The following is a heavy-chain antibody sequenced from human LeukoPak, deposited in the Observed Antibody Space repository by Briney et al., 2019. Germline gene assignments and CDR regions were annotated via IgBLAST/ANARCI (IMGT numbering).Heavy chain of an antibody. Sequence: SETLSLTCTVSGGSISSSSYYWGWIRQPPGKGLEWIGSIYYSGSTYYNPSLKSRVTISVDTSKNQFSLKLSSVTAADTAVYYCARGSGDYGGYYYYGMDVWGQGTTVTVSS. D-gene: IGHD4-17*01. CDR2: IYYSGST. CDR3: ARGSGDYGGYYYYGMDV. J-gene: IGHJ6*02. V-gene: IGHV4-39*07. CDR1: GGSISSSSYY.